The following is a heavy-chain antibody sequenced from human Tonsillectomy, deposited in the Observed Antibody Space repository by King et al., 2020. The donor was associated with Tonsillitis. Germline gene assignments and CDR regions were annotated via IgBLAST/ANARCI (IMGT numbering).Heavy chain of an antibody. V-gene: IGHV3-9*01. CDR3: VKSIDSRSWGVPQTAFDY. Sequence: VQLVESGGGLVQPGRSLRLSCAASGFTFDDYAMHWVRQGPGKGLEWVSSISWNSGIIDHADSVKGRFTISRDNAKNYLYLQINSLRAEDTALYYCVKSIDSRSWGVPQTAFDYWGQGTQVFVSS. D-gene: IGHD6-6*01. CDR2: ISWNSGII. J-gene: IGHJ4*02. CDR1: GFTFDDYA.